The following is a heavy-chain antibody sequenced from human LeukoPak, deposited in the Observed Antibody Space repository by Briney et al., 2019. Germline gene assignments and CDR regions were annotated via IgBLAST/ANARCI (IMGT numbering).Heavy chain of an antibody. CDR2: IYQSGTA. J-gene: IGHJ3*02. CDR3: ASLRFLEWLPPEGAFDI. V-gene: IGHV4-30-2*01. D-gene: IGHD3-3*01. CDR1: GASISSGGYS. Sequence: SETLSLTCAVSGASISSGGYSWNWIRQPPGKGLEWIGYIYQSGTAYYNPSLKSRVKISIDKSKNQFSLKLSSVTAADTAVYYCASLRFLEWLPPEGAFDIWGQGTMVTVSS.